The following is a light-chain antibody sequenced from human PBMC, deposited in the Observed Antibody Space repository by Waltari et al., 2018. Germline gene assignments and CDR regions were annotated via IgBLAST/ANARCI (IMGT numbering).Light chain of an antibody. J-gene: IGLJ2*01. CDR2: EVS. CDR3: SSFAGSSQML. Sequence: QSALTQPPSASGSPGQPVTISCTGTSSDVGGFDYVSWYQQPPDKVPRLMIYEVSKRPSGVPDRFSGSKSGNTASLTVSGLQVEDEADYYCSSFAGSSQMLFGGGTKLTVL. V-gene: IGLV2-8*01. CDR1: SSDVGGFDY.